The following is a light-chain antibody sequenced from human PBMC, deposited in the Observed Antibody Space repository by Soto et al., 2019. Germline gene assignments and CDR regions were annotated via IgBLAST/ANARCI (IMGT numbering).Light chain of an antibody. V-gene: IGKV4-1*01. CDR2: WAS. CDR3: QQYYSLPLT. Sequence: DVVMTQSPDSLAVSLGERATINCKSSQSGLYSSNNKNYLAWYQQKPGQPPKLLIYWASTRESGVPDRFSGSGSETDFTLTIVSLQAEDVAVYYCQQYYSLPLTFGGGTKVEIK. J-gene: IGKJ4*01. CDR1: QSGLYSSNNKNY.